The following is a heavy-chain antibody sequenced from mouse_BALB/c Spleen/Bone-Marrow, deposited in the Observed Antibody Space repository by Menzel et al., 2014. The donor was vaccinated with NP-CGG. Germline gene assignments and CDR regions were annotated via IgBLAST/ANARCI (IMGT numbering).Heavy chain of an antibody. V-gene: IGHV1-18*01. CDR3: ARKDYGYNYAMDY. D-gene: IGHD1-2*01. J-gene: IGHJ4*01. CDR1: GYTFTEYT. CDR2: INPNNGGT. Sequence: VQLQQSGPELVKPGASVKISCKTSGYTFTEYTMHWVKQSHGKSLEWIGGINPNNGGTIYNQKFKGKATLTVDKSSSTAYMGLRSLTSEDSAVYYCARKDYGYNYAMDYWGQGTSVTVSS.